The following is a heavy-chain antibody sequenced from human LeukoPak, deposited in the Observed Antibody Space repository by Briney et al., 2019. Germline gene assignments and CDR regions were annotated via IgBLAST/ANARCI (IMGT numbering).Heavy chain of an antibody. CDR1: GGSFSGYH. V-gene: IGHV4-34*01. Sequence: PSETLSLTCAVYGGSFSGYHWSWIRQPPGKGLEWIGEINHSGSTNYNPSLKSRVTISVDTSKNQFSLKLSSVTAADTAVYYCARGDQLLYRFDYWGQGTLVTVSS. CDR3: ARGDQLLYRFDY. CDR2: INHSGST. D-gene: IGHD2-2*02. J-gene: IGHJ4*02.